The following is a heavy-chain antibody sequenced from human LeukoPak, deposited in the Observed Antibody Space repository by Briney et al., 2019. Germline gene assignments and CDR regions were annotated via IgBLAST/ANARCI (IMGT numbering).Heavy chain of an antibody. Sequence: SETLSLTCAVYGGSFSGYYWSWIRQPPGKGLEWIGEINHSGSTNYNPSLKSRVTISVDTSKNQFSLKLSSVTAADTAVYYCARGGVGTYYYDSSGYPPRYWGQGTLVTVSS. V-gene: IGHV4-34*01. CDR2: INHSGST. CDR3: ARGGVGTYYYDSSGYPPRY. D-gene: IGHD3-22*01. J-gene: IGHJ4*02. CDR1: GGSFSGYY.